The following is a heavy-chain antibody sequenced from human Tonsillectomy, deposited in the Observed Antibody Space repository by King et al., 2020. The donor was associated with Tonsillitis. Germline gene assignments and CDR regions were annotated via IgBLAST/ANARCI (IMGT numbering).Heavy chain of an antibody. CDR2: IYPGDSDT. V-gene: IGHV5-51*01. CDR1: GYSFTSYW. CDR3: ARHRYYDFWSGYPDY. D-gene: IGHD3-3*01. J-gene: IGHJ4*02. Sequence: VQLVESGAEVKKPGESLKISCKGSGYSFTSYWIGWVRQMPGKGLEWMGIIYPGDSDTRYSPSFQGQVTSSADKSIRTAYLQWSSLKASDTAMYYCARHRYYDFWSGYPDYWGQGTLVTVSS.